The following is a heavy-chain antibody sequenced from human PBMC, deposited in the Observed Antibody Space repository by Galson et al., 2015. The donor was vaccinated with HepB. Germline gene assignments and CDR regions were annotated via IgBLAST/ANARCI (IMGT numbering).Heavy chain of an antibody. CDR1: GFTFSSYW. J-gene: IGHJ6*02. V-gene: IGHV3-7*03. CDR3: ARSGDPQFPLYYYGMDV. D-gene: IGHD3-10*01. Sequence: SLRLYCAASGFTFSSYWMSWVRQAPGKGLEWVANIKQDGSEKYYVDSVKGRFTISRDNAKNSLYLQMNSLRAEDTAVYYCARSGDPQFPLYYYGMDVWGQGTTVTVSS. CDR2: IKQDGSEK.